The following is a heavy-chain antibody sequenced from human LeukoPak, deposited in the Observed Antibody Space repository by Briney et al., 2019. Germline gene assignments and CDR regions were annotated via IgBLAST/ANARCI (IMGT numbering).Heavy chain of an antibody. CDR1: GYTFTGYY. V-gene: IGHV1-2*06. CDR2: INPNSGGT. CDR3: AKDGYVVVPAAIGDYYYYYMDV. Sequence: ASVKVSCKASGYTFTGYYMHWVRQAPGQGLEWMGRINPNSGGTNYAQKFQGRVTMTRDPSISTAYMELSRLRSDDTAVYYCAKDGYVVVPAAIGDYYYYYMDVWGKGTTVTVSS. D-gene: IGHD2-2*01. J-gene: IGHJ6*03.